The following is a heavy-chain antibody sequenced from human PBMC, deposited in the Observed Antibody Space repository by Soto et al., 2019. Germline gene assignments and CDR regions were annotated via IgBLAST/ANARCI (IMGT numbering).Heavy chain of an antibody. J-gene: IGHJ4*02. V-gene: IGHV4-59*01. CDR3: ARGGAAAGL. CDR1: GGSISSYY. CDR2: IYYSGST. D-gene: IGHD6-13*01. Sequence: PSETLSLTCTVSGGSISSYYWSWIRQPPGKGLEWIGYIYYSGSTNYNPSLKSRVTISVDTSKNQFSLKLSSVTAADTAVYYCARGGAAAGLRGQGTPVTVSS.